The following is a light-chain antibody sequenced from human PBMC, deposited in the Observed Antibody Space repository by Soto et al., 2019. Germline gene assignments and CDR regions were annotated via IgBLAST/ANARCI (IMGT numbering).Light chain of an antibody. CDR2: GNT. Sequence: QCLLPQPPPLFGPPGQRVTIPCPGSSSNMGSTYDVQWYQQLPGTAPKLLIHGNTDRPSGVPDRFSGSKSGTSASLAITGLQADDEANYYCQSYDDSLSVHYVFGTGTKVTVL. J-gene: IGLJ1*01. V-gene: IGLV1-40*01. CDR3: QSYDDSLSVHYV. CDR1: SSNMGSTYD.